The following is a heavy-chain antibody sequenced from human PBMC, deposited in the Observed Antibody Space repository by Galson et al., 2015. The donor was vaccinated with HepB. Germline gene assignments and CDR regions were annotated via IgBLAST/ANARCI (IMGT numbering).Heavy chain of an antibody. D-gene: IGHD1-7*01. CDR2: IYNSGST. V-gene: IGHV4-59*11. CDR3: ARTEVNWTYVWFAP. J-gene: IGHJ5*02. Sequence: SETLSLTCTVSGASISSHYWSWIRQPPGKGLEWIGYIYNSGSTNYNPSLKCRVTMSVDTSKSQFSLKLTSMTAADTAVYYCARTEVNWTYVWFAPWGQGTLVTVSS. CDR1: GASISSHY.